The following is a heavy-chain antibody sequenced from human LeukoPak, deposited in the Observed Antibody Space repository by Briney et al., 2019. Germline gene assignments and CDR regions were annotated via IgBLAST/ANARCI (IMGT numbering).Heavy chain of an antibody. V-gene: IGHV1-2*06. CDR1: GYIFADYY. CDR3: ARDLDFGVVILRYYYYMDV. D-gene: IGHD3-3*01. CDR2: INPNSGGT. J-gene: IGHJ6*03. Sequence: EASVKVSCKASGYIFADYYMHWMRQAPGQGLEWMGRINPNSGGTNYAQKFQGRVTMTRDTSISTAYMELSRLRSDDTAVYYCARDLDFGVVILRYYYYMDVWGKGTTVTVSS.